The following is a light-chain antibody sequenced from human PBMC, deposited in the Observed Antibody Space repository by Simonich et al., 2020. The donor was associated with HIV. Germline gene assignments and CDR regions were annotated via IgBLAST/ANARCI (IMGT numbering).Light chain of an antibody. CDR3: QQYNSYSWT. CDR1: QSFSSW. V-gene: IGKV1-5*03. CDR2: KAS. Sequence: DIQMTQSPSTLSASVGDRVTITCRASQSFSSWLAWYQQKQGKAPKLLIYKASSLESGVPPRFSGSGSGTEFTLTISSLQPDDFATYYCQQYNSYSWTFGQGTKVEIK. J-gene: IGKJ1*01.